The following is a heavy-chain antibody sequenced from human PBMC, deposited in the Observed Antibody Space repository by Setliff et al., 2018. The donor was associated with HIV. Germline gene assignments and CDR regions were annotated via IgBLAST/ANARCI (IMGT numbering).Heavy chain of an antibody. CDR2: INHSGST. J-gene: IGHJ6*02. V-gene: IGHV4-34*01. CDR1: GGSFSGYY. CDR3: ARDRLWFGEDYYYYGMDV. Sequence: SETLSLTCAVYGGSFSGYYWSWIRQPPGKGLEWIGEINHSGSTNYNPSLKSRVTISVDTSKNQFSLKLSSVTAADTAVYYCARDRLWFGEDYYYYGMDVWGQGTTVT. D-gene: IGHD3-10*01.